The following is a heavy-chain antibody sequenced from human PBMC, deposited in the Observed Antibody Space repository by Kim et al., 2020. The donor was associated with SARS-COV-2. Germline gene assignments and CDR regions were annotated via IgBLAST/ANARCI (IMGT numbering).Heavy chain of an antibody. V-gene: IGHV3-74*01. D-gene: IGHD3-10*01. Sequence: GGSLRLSCAASGFTFSSHSMHWVRQAPGKGLVWVSHISADGSNTNYEDSVKGRFTISRDNAKNMLYLQMNSLRVEDTAVYYCTRDGVDAFDIWGQGTTLTVSS. CDR1: GFTFSSHS. J-gene: IGHJ3*02. CDR3: TRDGVDAFDI. CDR2: ISADGSNT.